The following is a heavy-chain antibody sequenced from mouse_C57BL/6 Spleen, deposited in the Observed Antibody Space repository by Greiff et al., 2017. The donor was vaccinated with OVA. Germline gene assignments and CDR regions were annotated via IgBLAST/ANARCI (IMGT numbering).Heavy chain of an antibody. CDR1: GFTFSSYG. CDR2: ISSGGSYT. CDR3: ARLDQDY. V-gene: IGHV5-6*01. Sequence: EVKLVESGGDLVKPGGSLKLSCAASGFTFSSYGMSWVRQTPDKRLEWVATISSGGSYTYYPDSVKGRFTISRDNAKNTLYLQMSSLKSEDTAMYYCARLDQDYWGQGTTLTVSS. J-gene: IGHJ2*01.